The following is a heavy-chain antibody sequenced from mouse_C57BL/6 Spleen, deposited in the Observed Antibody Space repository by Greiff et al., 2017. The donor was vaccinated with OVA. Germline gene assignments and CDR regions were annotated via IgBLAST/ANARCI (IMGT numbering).Heavy chain of an antibody. J-gene: IGHJ1*03. CDR2: INPSNGGP. V-gene: IGHV1-53*01. CDR1: GYTFTSYW. D-gene: IGHD2-2*01. CDR3: ARSGYIYWYFDV. Sequence: VQLQQPGPELVKPGASVKLSCKASGYTFTSYWMHWVKQRPGQGLEWIGNINPSNGGPNYNEKFRSKATLTVDKSSSTAYMQLSSLTSEDSAVYYCARSGYIYWYFDVWGTGTTVTVAS.